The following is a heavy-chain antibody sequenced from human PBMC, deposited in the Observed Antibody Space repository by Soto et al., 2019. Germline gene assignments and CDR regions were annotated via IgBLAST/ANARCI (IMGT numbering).Heavy chain of an antibody. CDR2: ISGSVGSI. CDR1: GFTFSTYA. J-gene: IGHJ2*01. Sequence: VQLLESGGGLIQRGGSLRLSCAASGFTFSTYAMSWVRQAPGTGLEWVSSISGSVGSIYYADSVKGRFTISRDNSKNTLYLQMNSLRAEDTAVYYCAKKGDSSGYKWYVDLWGRGTLVTVSS. D-gene: IGHD3-22*01. CDR3: AKKGDSSGYKWYVDL. V-gene: IGHV3-23*01.